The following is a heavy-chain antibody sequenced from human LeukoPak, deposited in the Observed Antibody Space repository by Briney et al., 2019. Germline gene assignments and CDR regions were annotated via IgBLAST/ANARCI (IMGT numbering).Heavy chain of an antibody. V-gene: IGHV5-51*01. CDR2: IYPGDSDT. CDR3: ARGPSQWELPNYFDY. Sequence: GESLKISCKGSGYSFTSYWIGWVRQMPGKGLEWMGIIYPGDSDTRYSPSFQGQVTISADKSISTAYLQWSSLKASDTAMYYCARGPSQWELPNYFDYWGQGTLVTVSS. J-gene: IGHJ4*02. CDR1: GYSFTSYW. D-gene: IGHD1-26*01.